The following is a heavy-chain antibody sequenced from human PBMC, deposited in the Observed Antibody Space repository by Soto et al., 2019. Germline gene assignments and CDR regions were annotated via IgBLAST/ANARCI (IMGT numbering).Heavy chain of an antibody. CDR1: GFTLSSYG. CDR2: ISYDGSNK. D-gene: IGHD6-13*01. J-gene: IGHJ4*02. Sequence: PGGSLRLSCAASGFTLSSYGMHWVRQAPGKGLEWVAVISYDGSNKYYADSVKGRFTISRDNSKNTLYLQMNSLRAEDTAVYYCARGQYVIAAAYVGYWGQGTLVTVSS. CDR3: ARGQYVIAAAYVGY. V-gene: IGHV3-30*03.